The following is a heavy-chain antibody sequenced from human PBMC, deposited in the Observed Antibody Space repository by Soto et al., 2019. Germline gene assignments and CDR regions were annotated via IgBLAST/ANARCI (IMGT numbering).Heavy chain of an antibody. CDR2: NYYSGIT. J-gene: IGHJ6*02. CDR3: SLVSSIAGLYYGMDV. CDR1: GGSISSGGYY. V-gene: IGHV4-31*03. D-gene: IGHD6-6*01. Sequence: SETLSLTCTVSGGSISSGGYYWTWIRQHPGKGLEWIGYNYYSGITYYNPSLKSRVTISLDTSKNQFSLKLSSVTAADTAVYYCSLVSSIAGLYYGMDVWGQRTTVTVSS.